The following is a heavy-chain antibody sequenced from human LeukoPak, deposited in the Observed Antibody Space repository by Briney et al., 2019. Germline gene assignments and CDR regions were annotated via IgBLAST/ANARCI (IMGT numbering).Heavy chain of an antibody. CDR3: QYYDSSGYYPYAEDY. J-gene: IGHJ4*02. D-gene: IGHD3-22*01. CDR2: IYYSGST. CDR1: GGSISSSSYY. V-gene: IGHV4-39*01. Sequence: SETLSLTCTVSGGSISSSSYYWGWIRQPPGKGLEWIGSIYYSGSTYYNPSLKSRVTISVDTSKNQFSLKLSSVTAADTAVYYCQYYDSSGYYPYAEDYWGQGTLVTVSS.